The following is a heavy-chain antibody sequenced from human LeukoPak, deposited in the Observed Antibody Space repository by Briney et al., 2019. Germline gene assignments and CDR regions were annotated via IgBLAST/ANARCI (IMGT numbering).Heavy chain of an antibody. Sequence: ASVKVSCKASGYTFTRSAMNWVRQAPGQGLEWMGWINTNTGNPTYAQGFTGRFVFSLDTSVSTAYLQISSLKAEDTAVYYCARVHYDSSGYSSYYYYYMDVWGKGTTVTVSS. D-gene: IGHD3-22*01. V-gene: IGHV7-4-1*02. J-gene: IGHJ6*03. CDR1: GYTFTRSA. CDR2: INTNTGNP. CDR3: ARVHYDSSGYSSYYYYYMDV.